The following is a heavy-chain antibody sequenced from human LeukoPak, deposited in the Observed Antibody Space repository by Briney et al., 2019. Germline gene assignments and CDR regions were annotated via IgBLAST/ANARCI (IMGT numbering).Heavy chain of an antibody. CDR3: VKDHGCSGGSCYPS. Sequence: GGSLRLSCAASGFTFSSYAMSWIRQAPGKGLEWVSAISGSGGNTFYADSVKGRFTISRDNSKNTLYLQMNSLRAEDTAVYYCVKDHGCSGGSCYPSWGQGTLVTVSS. V-gene: IGHV3-23*01. D-gene: IGHD2-15*01. CDR2: ISGSGGNT. J-gene: IGHJ4*02. CDR1: GFTFSSYA.